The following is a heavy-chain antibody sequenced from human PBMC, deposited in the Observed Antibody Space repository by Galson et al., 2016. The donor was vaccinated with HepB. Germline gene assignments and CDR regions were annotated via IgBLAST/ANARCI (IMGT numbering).Heavy chain of an antibody. J-gene: IGHJ3*02. CDR3: ATRTGLLGPLDI. Sequence: QSGAEVKKPGESLKISCEGSGYTFSTYWIAWVRQMPGKGLEWMGIIYPDDADTRYSPSFQGLVTISVDKSISTAYLQWSSLRASDTAMYYCATRTGLLGPLDIWGQGTMVTLSS. CDR2: IYPDDADT. V-gene: IGHV5-51*01. CDR1: GYTFSTYW. D-gene: IGHD1-26*01.